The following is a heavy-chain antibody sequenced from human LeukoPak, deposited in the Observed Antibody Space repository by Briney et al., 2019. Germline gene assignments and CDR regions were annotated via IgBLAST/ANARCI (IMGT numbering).Heavy chain of an antibody. CDR2: ISGSGGST. D-gene: IGHD1-26*01. J-gene: IGHJ6*02. V-gene: IGHV3-23*01. Sequence: GGSLRLSCAASGFTFSSYAMNWVRQAPGKGLEWVSTISGSGGSTNYAVSVKGRFTISRDNSKNTLYLQMNSLRAEDTAVYYCAKDSGVSIVDLYGMDVWGQGTTVTVSS. CDR1: GFTFSSYA. CDR3: AKDSGVSIVDLYGMDV.